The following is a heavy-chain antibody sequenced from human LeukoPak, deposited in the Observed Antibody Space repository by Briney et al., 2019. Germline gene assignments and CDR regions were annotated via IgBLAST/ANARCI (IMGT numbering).Heavy chain of an antibody. D-gene: IGHD2-2*01. V-gene: IGHV4-31*03. CDR3: ARVTSSTSCAYFDY. Sequence: SETLSLTCTVSGGSISSGGYYWSWIRQHPGKGLEWIGYIYYSGSTYYNQSLKSRVTISVDTSKNQFSLKLSSVTAADTAVYYCARVTSSTSCAYFDYWGQGTLVTVSS. CDR1: GGSISSGGYY. J-gene: IGHJ4*02. CDR2: IYYSGST.